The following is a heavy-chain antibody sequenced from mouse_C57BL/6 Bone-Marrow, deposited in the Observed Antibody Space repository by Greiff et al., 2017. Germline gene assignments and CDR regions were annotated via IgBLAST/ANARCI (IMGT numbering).Heavy chain of an antibody. Sequence: EVQLVESGGGLVQPGGSLKLSCAASGFTFSDYGMAWVRQAPRTGPEWVAFISNLAYSIYYAAPVTGRFTISRENAKNTLYLEMSSLRSEDTAMYYCARRRWYFDVWGTGTTVTVSS. CDR2: ISNLAYSI. CDR1: GFTFSDYG. CDR3: ARRRWYFDV. J-gene: IGHJ1*03. V-gene: IGHV5-15*01.